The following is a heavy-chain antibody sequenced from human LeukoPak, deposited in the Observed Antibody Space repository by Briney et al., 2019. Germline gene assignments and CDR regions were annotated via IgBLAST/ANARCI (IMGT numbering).Heavy chain of an antibody. V-gene: IGHV4-59*01. D-gene: IGHD3-3*01. J-gene: IGHJ6*03. Sequence: SETLSLTCTVSGGSISSYYWSWIRQPPGKGLEWLGYISDSGTTTYNPSLGSRLIISMDTSKTHVSLKLASVTAADTAVYYCARDFDYDFWSGYYTGVYYYMDVWGKGTTVTVSS. CDR3: ARDFDYDFWSGYYTGVYYYMDV. CDR1: GGSISSYY. CDR2: ISDSGTT.